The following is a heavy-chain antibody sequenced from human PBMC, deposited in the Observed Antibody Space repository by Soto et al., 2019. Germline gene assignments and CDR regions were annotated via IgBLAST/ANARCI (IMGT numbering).Heavy chain of an antibody. V-gene: IGHV3-30*18. CDR1: GFTFSSYG. D-gene: IGHD1-26*01. J-gene: IGHJ4*02. CDR2: ISYDGSNK. CDR3: AKRSPEWEPPSFDY. Sequence: GGSLRLSCAASGFTFSSYGMHWVRQAPGKGLEWVAVISYDGSNKYYADSVKGRFTISRDNSKNTLYLQMNSLRAEDTAVYYCAKRSPEWEPPSFDYWGQGTLVTVSS.